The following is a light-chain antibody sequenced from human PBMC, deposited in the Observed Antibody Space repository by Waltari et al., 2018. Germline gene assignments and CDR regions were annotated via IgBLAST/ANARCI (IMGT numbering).Light chain of an antibody. CDR2: GAS. Sequence: DIQMTQSPSSLSTSVGDRIIITCRASQDINRNLNWYQKQVGKAPKLLIYGASNLQSGVPSRFSGSGSETDYTLIISSLQPEDSASFCCQQSHSVPYTFGQETKLVIK. V-gene: IGKV1-39*01. CDR1: QDINRN. CDR3: QQSHSVPYT. J-gene: IGKJ2*01.